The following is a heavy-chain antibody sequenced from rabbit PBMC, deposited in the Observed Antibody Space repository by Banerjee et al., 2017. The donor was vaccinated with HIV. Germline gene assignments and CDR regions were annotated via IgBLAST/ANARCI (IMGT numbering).Heavy chain of an antibody. J-gene: IGHJ4*01. D-gene: IGHD4-1*01. V-gene: IGHV1S45*01. Sequence: QEQLEESGGDLVKPEGSLTLTCTASGFSFSNGYVMCWVRQAPGKGLEWIACIYAGSSDNTYYASWAKGRFTISKASWTTVTLQMTSLTAADTASYFCARDLAGVIGWNFNLWGQGTLVTVS. CDR1: GFSFSNGYV. CDR3: ARDLAGVIGWNFNL. CDR2: IYAGSSDNT.